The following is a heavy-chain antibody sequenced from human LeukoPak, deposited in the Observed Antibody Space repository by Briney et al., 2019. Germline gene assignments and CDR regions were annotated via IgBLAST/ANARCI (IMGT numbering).Heavy chain of an antibody. CDR2: ISAYNGNT. Sequence: GASVKVSCKASGYSFTSYGISWVRQAPGQGLEWMGWISAYNGNTNYAQKLQGRVTMTTDTSTSTAYMELRSLRSDDTAVYYCARALYYYGSGAKYYFDYWGQGTLVTVSS. CDR3: ARALYYYGSGAKYYFDY. V-gene: IGHV1-18*01. CDR1: GYSFTSYG. D-gene: IGHD3-10*01. J-gene: IGHJ4*02.